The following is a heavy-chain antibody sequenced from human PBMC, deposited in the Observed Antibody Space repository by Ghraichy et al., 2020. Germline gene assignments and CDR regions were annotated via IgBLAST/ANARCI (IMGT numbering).Heavy chain of an antibody. D-gene: IGHD3-3*01. CDR3: ARGPYHDFWSGVTHTPFADWFDP. V-gene: IGHV4-38-2*01. J-gene: IGHJ5*02. Sequence: SQTLSLTCEVSGYSIRSNYYWGWIRQSPGKGPEWIGSLYHSGTVYYNPSLKSRVAVSLGTSDNQFSLRLTSVTAADTAVYYCARGPYHDFWSGVTHTPFADWFDPWGQGTLLVVSS. CDR2: LYHSGTV. CDR1: GYSIRSNYY.